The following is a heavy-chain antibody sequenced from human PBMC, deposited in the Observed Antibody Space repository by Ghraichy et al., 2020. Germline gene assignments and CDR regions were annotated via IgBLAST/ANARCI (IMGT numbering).Heavy chain of an antibody. CDR1: GYSISSGYY. V-gene: IGHV4-38-2*02. CDR2: IYHSGST. D-gene: IGHD4-17*01. CDR3: ARVVIHDYGDYVPWYFDL. Sequence: SETLSLTCTVSGYSISSGYYWGWIRQPPGKGLEWIGSIYHSGSTYYNPSLKSRVTISVDTSKNQFSLKLSSVTAADTAVYYCARVVIHDYGDYVPWYFDLWGRGTLVTVSS. J-gene: IGHJ2*01.